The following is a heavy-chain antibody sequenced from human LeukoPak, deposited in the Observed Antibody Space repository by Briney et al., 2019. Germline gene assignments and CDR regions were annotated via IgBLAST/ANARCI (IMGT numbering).Heavy chain of an antibody. V-gene: IGHV1-2*02. CDR3: ARDRGAALWGY. D-gene: IGHD3-16*01. CDR2: INPNSGGT. J-gene: IGHJ4*02. CDR1: GGTFSSYA. Sequence: ASVKVSCKASGGTFSSYAINWVRQAPGQGLEGMGWINPNSGGTNYAQKFQGRVTMTRDTSISIVYMELSRLRSDDTAVYYCARDRGAALWGYWGQGTLVTVSS.